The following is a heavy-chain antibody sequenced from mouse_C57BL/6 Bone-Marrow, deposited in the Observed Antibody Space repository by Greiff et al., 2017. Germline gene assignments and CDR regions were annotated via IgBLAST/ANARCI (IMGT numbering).Heavy chain of an antibody. V-gene: IGHV1-76*01. CDR1: GYTFTDYY. CDR2: IYPGSGNT. J-gene: IGHJ2*01. D-gene: IGHD1-2*01. Sequence: QVQLQQSGAELVRPGASVKLSCKASGYTFTDYYINWVKQRPGQGLEWIARIYPGSGNTYYNEKFKGKATLTAEKSSSTAYMQLSSLTSEDSAVYFCARKGQKRAPLRCQVSYYFDYWGQGTTLTVSS. CDR3: ARKGQKRAPLRCQVSYYFDY.